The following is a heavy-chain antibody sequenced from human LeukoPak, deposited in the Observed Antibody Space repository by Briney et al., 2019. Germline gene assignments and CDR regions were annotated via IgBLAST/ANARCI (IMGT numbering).Heavy chain of an antibody. CDR2: IYYSGST. Sequence: SETLSLTCSVSGGSISSTTYYWAWIRQHPGKGLEWIGTIYYSGSTYYNPSLKSRVTISVDTSNNQFSLKLRSVTAADTAVYYCARHRGDYDSSVYYWFDPWSQGTLVTVSS. V-gene: IGHV4-39*01. J-gene: IGHJ5*02. D-gene: IGHD3-22*01. CDR3: ARHRGDYDSSVYYWFDP. CDR1: GGSISSTTYY.